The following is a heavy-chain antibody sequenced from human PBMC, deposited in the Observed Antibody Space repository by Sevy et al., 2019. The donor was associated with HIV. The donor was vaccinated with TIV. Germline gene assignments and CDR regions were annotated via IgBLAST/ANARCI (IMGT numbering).Heavy chain of an antibody. J-gene: IGHJ6*02. CDR2: IKKDGSEK. V-gene: IGHV3-7*03. Sequence: GGSLRLSCAASGFTFSTYWMSWVRQAPGKGLEWVANIKKDGSEKYYVDSVKGRFTISRDNAKNSLYLQMNSLRAEDTAVYHCARDCSSSSCLWGMDVWGQGTTVTVSS. D-gene: IGHD2-2*01. CDR3: ARDCSSSSCLWGMDV. CDR1: GFTFSTYW.